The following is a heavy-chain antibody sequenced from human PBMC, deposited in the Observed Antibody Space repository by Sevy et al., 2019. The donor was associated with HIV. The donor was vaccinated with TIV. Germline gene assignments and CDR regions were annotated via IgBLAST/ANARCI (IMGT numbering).Heavy chain of an antibody. J-gene: IGHJ3*02. CDR2: IRHDGSDE. V-gene: IGHV3-30*02. CDR3: ARDRKVLLVVYAIPFDVFDI. CDR1: GFTFNNYG. Sequence: GGSLRLSCAASGFTFNNYGMHWVRRAPGKGLEWVTFIRHDGSDEDYTDSVKGRFTISRDNSKNTVYLQMNSLRAEDTAVYYCARDRKVLLVVYAIPFDVFDIWGQGTMVTVSS. D-gene: IGHD2-8*02.